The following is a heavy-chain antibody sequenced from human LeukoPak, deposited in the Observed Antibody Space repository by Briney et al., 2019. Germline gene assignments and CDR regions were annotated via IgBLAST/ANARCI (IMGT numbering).Heavy chain of an antibody. CDR2: IYYSGST. D-gene: IGHD3-10*01. CDR3: ASHGSRRDFDY. V-gene: IGHV4-59*01. CDR1: GGSISGYY. Sequence: PSETLSLTCTVSGGSISGYYWSWIRQPPGKGLEWIAYIYYSGSTNYNPSLKSRVTISVDTSKNQLSLRLSSVTAADTAVYYCASHGSRRDFDYWGQGTLVTVSS. J-gene: IGHJ4*02.